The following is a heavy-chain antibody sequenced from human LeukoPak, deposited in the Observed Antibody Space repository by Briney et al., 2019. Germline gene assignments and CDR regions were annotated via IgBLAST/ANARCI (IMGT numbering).Heavy chain of an antibody. Sequence: GASVKVSCKASGYTFTSYDINRVRQATGQGLEWMGWMNPNSGNTGYAQKFQGRVTMTRNTSISTAYMELSRLRSDDTAVYYCARVKSYTPIAAYGYWGQGTLVTVSS. CDR1: GYTFTSYD. V-gene: IGHV1-8*01. CDR2: MNPNSGNT. CDR3: ARVKSYTPIAAYGY. D-gene: IGHD6-13*01. J-gene: IGHJ4*02.